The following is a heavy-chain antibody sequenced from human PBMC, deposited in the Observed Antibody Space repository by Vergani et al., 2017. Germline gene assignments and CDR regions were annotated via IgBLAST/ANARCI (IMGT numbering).Heavy chain of an antibody. CDR1: GGSISSGGYY. Sequence: QVQLQESGPGLVKPSQTLSLTCTVSGGSISSGGYYWSWIRQHPGKGLEWIGYIYYSGSTYYNPSLKSRVTISVDTSKNQFSLKLSSVTAADTAVYYCARDWELRIPYYYYGMDVWGQGTTVTVSS. D-gene: IGHD1-26*01. CDR3: ARDWELRIPYYYYGMDV. CDR2: IYYSGST. J-gene: IGHJ6*02. V-gene: IGHV4-31*03.